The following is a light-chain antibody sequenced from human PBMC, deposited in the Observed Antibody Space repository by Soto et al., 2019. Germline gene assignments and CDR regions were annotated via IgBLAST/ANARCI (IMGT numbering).Light chain of an antibody. Sequence: EMVMTQSQAILSVSPGEIATLSCIASQSVNSNYLAWYQQHPGQPPRLLIYGISTRATGIPARFSGGGSGTEFSLTISSLQSEDFAVYYCQQYSKWPITFGQGTRLENK. CDR3: QQYSKWPIT. V-gene: IGKV3-15*01. CDR1: QSVNSN. J-gene: IGKJ5*01. CDR2: GIS.